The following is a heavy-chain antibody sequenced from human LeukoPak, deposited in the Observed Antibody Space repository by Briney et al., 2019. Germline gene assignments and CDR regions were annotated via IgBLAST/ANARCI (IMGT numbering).Heavy chain of an antibody. D-gene: IGHD1-7*01. CDR3: ARGTVGNYALDY. J-gene: IGHJ4*02. CDR1: GLTFSRYN. V-gene: IGHV3-21*01. CDR2: IGTSSNNI. Sequence: PGGSLRLFCAASGLTFSRYNMNWVRQAPGKGLEWVSSIGTSSNNIYYTDSVKGRFTISRDNAKNSLYLQVDSLRVEDTAVYFCARGTVGNYALDYWGQGTLVTVSS.